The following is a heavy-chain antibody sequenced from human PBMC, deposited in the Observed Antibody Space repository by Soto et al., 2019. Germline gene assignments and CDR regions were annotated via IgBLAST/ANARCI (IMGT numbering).Heavy chain of an antibody. CDR3: AHRVLRTVFGLVTTTAIYFHF. CDR2: IYWDDDK. J-gene: IGHJ4*02. V-gene: IGHV2-5*02. Sequence: QITLKESGPTVVKPTETLTLTCTFSGFSLTTSGVGVGWVRQSPGKAPEWLALIYWDDDKRYSTSLKSRLTITKDTSKNQVVLTMANVDPADTATYYCAHRVLRTVFGLVTTTAIYFHFWGQGTPVVVSS. CDR1: GFSLTTSGVG. D-gene: IGHD3-3*01.